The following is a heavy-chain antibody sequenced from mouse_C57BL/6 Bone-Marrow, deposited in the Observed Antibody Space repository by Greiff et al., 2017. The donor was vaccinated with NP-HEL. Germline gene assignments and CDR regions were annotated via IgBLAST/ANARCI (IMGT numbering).Heavy chain of an antibody. CDR2: IRLKSDNYAT. CDR1: GFTFSNYW. J-gene: IGHJ1*03. CDR3: TGPFSTTVAPCWYVDV. Sequence: EVKVEESGGGLVQPGGSMKLSCVASGFTFSNYWMNWVRQSPEQGLEWVAQIRLKSDNYATHYAESVKGRFTISRDDSKSSVYLQMNNLRAGDTGIYYCTGPFSTTVAPCWYVDVWGTGTTGTVSS. V-gene: IGHV6-3*01. D-gene: IGHD1-1*01.